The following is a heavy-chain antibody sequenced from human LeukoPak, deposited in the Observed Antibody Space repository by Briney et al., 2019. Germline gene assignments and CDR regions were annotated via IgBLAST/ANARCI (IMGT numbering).Heavy chain of an antibody. D-gene: IGHD6-13*01. Sequence: GGSLRLSCAASGFTLSTYAMNWVRQAPGKGLEWVSGISAGGGSTYYGDSVKGRFTISRDSSKNTLYLQMNSLTVEDTAVYYCAKSPRSAADNWFDPWGQGTLVSVSS. J-gene: IGHJ5*02. V-gene: IGHV3-23*01. CDR3: AKSPRSAADNWFDP. CDR1: GFTLSTYA. CDR2: ISAGGGST.